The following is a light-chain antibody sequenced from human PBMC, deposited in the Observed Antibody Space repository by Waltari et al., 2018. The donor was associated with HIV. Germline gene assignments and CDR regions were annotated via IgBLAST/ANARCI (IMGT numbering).Light chain of an antibody. CDR1: ALPTQY. CDR3: QSPDSSGPWV. CDR2: KDT. V-gene: IGLV3-25*03. Sequence: SYELTQPPSVSVSPGQTARITCPGDALPTQYSYWYQQKPGQAPVLVIYKDTERPSGIPERFSGSSSGTTVTLTISGVQAEDEADYYCQSPDSSGPWVFGGGTKLTVL. J-gene: IGLJ3*02.